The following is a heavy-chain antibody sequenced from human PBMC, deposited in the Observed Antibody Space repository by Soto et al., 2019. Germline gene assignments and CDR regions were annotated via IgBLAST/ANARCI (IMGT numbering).Heavy chain of an antibody. V-gene: IGHV3-23*01. D-gene: IGHD2-15*01. CDR2: ISGSGGST. J-gene: IGHJ5*02. Sequence: GGSLRLSCAASGFTFSSYAMSWVRQAPGKGLEWVSAISGSGGSTYYADSVKGRFTISRDNSKNTLYLQMNSLRAEDTAVYYCAKDGYCSGGSCYHDRGWFDPWGQGTLVTVSS. CDR3: AKDGYCSGGSCYHDRGWFDP. CDR1: GFTFSSYA.